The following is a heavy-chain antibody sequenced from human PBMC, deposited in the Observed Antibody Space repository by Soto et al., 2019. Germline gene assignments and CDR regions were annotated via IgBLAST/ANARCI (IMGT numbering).Heavy chain of an antibody. CDR1: GYSFTGFW. D-gene: IGHD6-19*01. Sequence: PGESLKISCNVFGYSFTGFWIGWVRHRPGKGREWVGSIYPRDSYIRYNPAFEGQVTVSADRSTTTAFLQWSSLMASDTAIYYCARQQPLDSRVWYNWGQGTLVTVSS. CDR2: IYPRDSYI. CDR3: ARQQPLDSRVWYN. J-gene: IGHJ4*02. V-gene: IGHV5-51*01.